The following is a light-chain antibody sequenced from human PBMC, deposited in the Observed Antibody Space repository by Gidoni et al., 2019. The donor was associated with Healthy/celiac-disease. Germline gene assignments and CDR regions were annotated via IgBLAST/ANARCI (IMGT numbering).Light chain of an antibody. J-gene: IGKJ4*01. CDR1: QSISSY. CDR2: AAS. V-gene: IGKV1-39*01. CDR3: QQSYSTPLT. Sequence: DIQMTQSPSSLSASVVDRVTITCRASQSISSYLNWYQQKPGKAPKLLIYAASSLQSGVPSRVSGSGSGTDFTLTISSLQPEDFATYYCQQSYSTPLTFGGGTKVESK.